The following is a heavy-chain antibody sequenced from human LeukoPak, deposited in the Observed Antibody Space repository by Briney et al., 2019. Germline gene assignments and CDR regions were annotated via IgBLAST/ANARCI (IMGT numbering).Heavy chain of an antibody. CDR2: IKEDVSEK. V-gene: IGHV3-7*01. CDR3: ARKYCSGGSCYLLDY. D-gene: IGHD2-15*01. Sequence: PGGSLRLSCAASGFTFSSYWMSWVRQAPGKGLERVANIKEDVSEKYYVDSVKGRFTISRDNAKNSLYLQMNSLRAEDTAVYYCARKYCSGGSCYLLDYWGQGTLVTVSS. J-gene: IGHJ4*02. CDR1: GFTFSSYW.